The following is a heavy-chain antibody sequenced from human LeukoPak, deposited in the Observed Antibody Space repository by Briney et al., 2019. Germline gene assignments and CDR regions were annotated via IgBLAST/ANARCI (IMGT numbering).Heavy chain of an antibody. J-gene: IGHJ4*02. CDR3: ARSTGSYFDY. Sequence: SETLSLTCTVSGGSISSSSYYWSWIRQPPGKGLEWIGYISYSGSTNYNPSLKSRVTISVDTSKNQFSLKLSSVTAVDTAVYYCARSTGSYFDYWGQGTLVTVSS. V-gene: IGHV4-61*01. D-gene: IGHD1-1*01. CDR1: GGSISSSSYY. CDR2: ISYSGST.